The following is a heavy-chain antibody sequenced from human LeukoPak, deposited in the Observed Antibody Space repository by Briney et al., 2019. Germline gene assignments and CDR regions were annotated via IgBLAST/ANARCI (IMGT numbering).Heavy chain of an antibody. D-gene: IGHD3-10*01. CDR2: IYSDNT. J-gene: IGHJ4*02. CDR3: ARGEYGSGSYHIDY. V-gene: IGHV3-53*01. Sequence: GGSLRLSCTVSGFTVSSNSMSWVRQAPGKGLEWVSFIYSDNTHYSDSVKGGFTISRDNAKNTLYLQMNSLRAEDTAVYYCARGEYGSGSYHIDYWGQGTLVTVSS. CDR1: GFTVSSNS.